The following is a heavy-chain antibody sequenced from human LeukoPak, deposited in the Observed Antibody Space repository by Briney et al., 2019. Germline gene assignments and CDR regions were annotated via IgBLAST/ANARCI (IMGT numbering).Heavy chain of an antibody. CDR2: IKQDGTET. CDR1: GFTFSSYW. CDR3: MGGRGWLPEN. J-gene: IGHJ4*02. Sequence: GGSLRLSCAASGFTFSSYWMNWVRQAPGKGLEWVAIIKQDGTETFYVDSVKGRFTISRDNVKNSLYLQMNSLRIEGAAVYYCMGGRGWLPENWGQGTLVTVSS. D-gene: IGHD3-22*01. V-gene: IGHV3-7*01.